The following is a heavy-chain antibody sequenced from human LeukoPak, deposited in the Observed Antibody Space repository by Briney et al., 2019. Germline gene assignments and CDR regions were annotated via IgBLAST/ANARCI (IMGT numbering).Heavy chain of an antibody. D-gene: IGHD2-8*01. V-gene: IGHV1-18*01. CDR2: ISAYNGNT. J-gene: IGHJ3*02. CDR1: GYTFTSYG. Sequence: ASVKVSCKASGYTFTSYGISWVRQAPGQGLEWMGWISAYNGNTNYAQKLQGRVTMTTDTSTSTAYMELRSLRSDDTAVYHCAREATDIVLMVYASDAFDIWGQGTMVTVSS. CDR3: AREATDIVLMVYASDAFDI.